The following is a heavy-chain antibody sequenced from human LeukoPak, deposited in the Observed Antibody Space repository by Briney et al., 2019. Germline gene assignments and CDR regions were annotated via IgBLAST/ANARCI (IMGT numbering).Heavy chain of an antibody. V-gene: IGHV3-23*01. CDR2: ISGGDGTT. J-gene: IGHJ4*02. Sequence: GGSLRLSCAASGFTFSNYAMNWVRQAPGKGLEWVSGISGGDGTTFYADSVRGRFTISRDNSKKTLYLQMNSLRAEDTAVYYCAKAGSLDIAARQNYWGQGTLVTVSS. CDR3: AKAGSLDIAARQNY. D-gene: IGHD6-6*01. CDR1: GFTFSNYA.